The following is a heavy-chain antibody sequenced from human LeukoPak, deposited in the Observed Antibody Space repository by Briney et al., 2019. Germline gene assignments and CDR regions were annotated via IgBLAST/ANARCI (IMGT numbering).Heavy chain of an antibody. D-gene: IGHD2-2*02. CDR1: GDSISTYY. Sequence: PSETLSLTCVVSGDSISTYYWSWIRQPPGKGLEWIGYIYYSGSTNYNPSLKSRVTISVDTSKNQFSLKLSSVTAADTAVYYCARGRFTAIRWFDPWGQGTLVTISS. CDR3: ARGRFTAIRWFDP. V-gene: IGHV4-59*01. J-gene: IGHJ5*02. CDR2: IYYSGST.